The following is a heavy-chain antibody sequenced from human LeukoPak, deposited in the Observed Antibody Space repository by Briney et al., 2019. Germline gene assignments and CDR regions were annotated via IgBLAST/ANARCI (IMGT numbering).Heavy chain of an antibody. CDR1: GYTFTSYG. CDR3: ARVTALYYYMDV. V-gene: IGHV1-18*01. CDR2: ISTYKGNT. J-gene: IGHJ6*03. Sequence: ASVKVSCKASGYTFTSYGISWVRQAPGQGLEWMGWISTYKGNTNYAQKLQGRVTMTTDTSTSTVYMELRSPRSDDTAVYYCARVTALYYYMDVWGKGTTVTVSS.